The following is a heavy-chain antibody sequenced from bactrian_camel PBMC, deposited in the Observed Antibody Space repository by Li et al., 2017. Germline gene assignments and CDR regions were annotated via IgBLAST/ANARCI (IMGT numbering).Heavy chain of an antibody. D-gene: IGHD6*01. J-gene: IGHJ4*01. V-gene: IGHV3S1*01. CDR1: GHTDNSYC. CDR2: IYTRAGFT. Sequence: HVQLVESGGGSVQAGGSLRLSCRASGHTDNSYCMAWLRQAPRKEREGVAAIYTRAGFTQYADSVKGRFTISLENAKRTVYLQMNSLKPEDTAMYYCAADYRCEVVDGVSLVRHFRYAGQGTQVTVS.